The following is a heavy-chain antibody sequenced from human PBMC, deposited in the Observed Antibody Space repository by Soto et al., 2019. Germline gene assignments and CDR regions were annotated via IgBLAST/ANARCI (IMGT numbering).Heavy chain of an antibody. Sequence: QVQLQESGPGLVKPSQTLSLTCTVSGGSISSGGYYWSWIRQHPGKGLEWIGYIYYSGSTYYNPSRKSRVTISVDTSKNQFSLKLSSVTAADTAVYYCARGESRQLVGTSNGMDVWGQGTTVTVSS. CDR3: ARGESRQLVGTSNGMDV. CDR1: GGSISSGGYY. V-gene: IGHV4-31*03. CDR2: IYYSGST. D-gene: IGHD6-6*01. J-gene: IGHJ6*02.